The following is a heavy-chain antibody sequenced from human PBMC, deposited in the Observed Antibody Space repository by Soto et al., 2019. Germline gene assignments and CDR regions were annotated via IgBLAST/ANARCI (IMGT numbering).Heavy chain of an antibody. D-gene: IGHD3-3*01. CDR2: IYYSGTI. J-gene: IGHJ4*02. V-gene: IGHV4-39*02. CDR1: GDSITNSSYY. CDR3: ARDRISKYGAGKLYYFAY. Sequence: SLTCTVSGDSITNSSYYWGWIRQPPGKGLEWMGSIYYSGTIYNNPSLKSRVTISVDTSKNQFSLKLSSVTAADTAVYYCARDRISKYGAGKLYYFAYWGQGTLVTVSS.